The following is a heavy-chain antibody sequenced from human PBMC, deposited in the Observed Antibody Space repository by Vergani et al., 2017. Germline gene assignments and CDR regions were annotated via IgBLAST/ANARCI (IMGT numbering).Heavy chain of an antibody. J-gene: IGHJ6*02. V-gene: IGHV1-69*13. CDR2: IIPIFGTA. CDR3: ARGGYGSGSYYSPAYYYYGMDV. D-gene: IGHD3-10*01. CDR1: GGTFSSYA. Sequence: QVQLVQSGAEVKKPGSSVKVSCKASGGTFSSYAISWVRQAPGQGLEWMGRIIPIFGTANYAQKFQGRVTITADESTSTAYMELGSLRSEDTAVYYCARGGYGSGSYYSPAYYYYGMDVWGQGTTVTVSS.